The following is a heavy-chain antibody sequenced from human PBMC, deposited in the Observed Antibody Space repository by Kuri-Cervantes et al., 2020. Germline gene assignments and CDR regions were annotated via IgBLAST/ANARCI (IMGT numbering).Heavy chain of an antibody. V-gene: IGHV3-7*05. J-gene: IGHJ4*02. CDR3: AKDAGDGYKGFGY. CDR1: GFTFSSHW. CDR2: IKQDGSKK. Sequence: GESLKISCAASGFTFSSHWMNWVRQAPGKGLEWVANIKQDGSKKYYVDSVKGRFTISRDNSKNSLYLQMNSLRTEDTALYYCAKDAGDGYKGFGYWGQGTLVTVSS. D-gene: IGHD5-24*01.